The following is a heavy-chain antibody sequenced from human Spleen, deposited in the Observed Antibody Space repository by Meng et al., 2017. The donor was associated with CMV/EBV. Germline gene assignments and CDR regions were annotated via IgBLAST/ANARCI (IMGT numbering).Heavy chain of an antibody. J-gene: IGHJ1*01. Sequence: CKASGYTFPAYYMQWVRQAPGQGLEWMGWINPKSAGTNYAQKFQGKVTMTSDTSLSTAYMELTRLTSDDTAVYYCARDTDYSYFQHWGQGTLVTVSS. V-gene: IGHV1-2*02. CDR1: GYTFPAYY. CDR2: INPKSAGT. CDR3: ARDTDYSYFQH. D-gene: IGHD2-21*01.